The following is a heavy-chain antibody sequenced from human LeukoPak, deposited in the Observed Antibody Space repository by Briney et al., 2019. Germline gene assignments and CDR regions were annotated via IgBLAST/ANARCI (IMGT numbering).Heavy chain of an antibody. V-gene: IGHV3-23*01. D-gene: IGHD3-22*01. CDR2: ISGSGGST. CDR3: ARGRYYDNSVYYYFDY. CDR1: GFTFSSYA. Sequence: GGSLRLSCAASGFTFSSYAMSWVRQAPGMGLGWVSAISGSGGSTYYADSVKGRFTISRDTSKNTLYLQINSLRAEGTAVYYCARGRYYDNSVYYYFDYWGQGTLVTVSS. J-gene: IGHJ4*02.